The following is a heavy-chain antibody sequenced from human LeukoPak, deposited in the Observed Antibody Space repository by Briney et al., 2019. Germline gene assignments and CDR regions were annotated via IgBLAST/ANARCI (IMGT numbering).Heavy chain of an antibody. CDR2: IYHSGST. D-gene: IGHD6-6*01. Sequence: SETLSLTCAVSGYSISSGYYWGWIRQPPGKGLEWIGSIYHSGSTYYNPSLKSRVTISVDTSKSQFSLKLSSVTAADTAVYYCARLSSSSSDYWGQGTLVTVSS. CDR1: GYSISSGYY. CDR3: ARLSSSSSDY. V-gene: IGHV4-38-2*01. J-gene: IGHJ4*02.